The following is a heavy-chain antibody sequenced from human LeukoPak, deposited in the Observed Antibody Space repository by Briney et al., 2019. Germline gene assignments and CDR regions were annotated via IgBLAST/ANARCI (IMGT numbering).Heavy chain of an antibody. J-gene: IGHJ6*02. CDR2: MNPNSGNT. CDR1: VYTFTSYD. CDR3: ARATAHVWFGELNYYYGMDV. Sequence: ASVKVSCKASVYTFTSYDINWVRQATGQGLEWMGWMNPNSGNTGYAQKFQGRVTMTRNTSISTAYMELSSLRSEDTAVYYCARATAHVWFGELNYYYGMDVWGQGTTVTVSS. D-gene: IGHD3-10*01. V-gene: IGHV1-8*01.